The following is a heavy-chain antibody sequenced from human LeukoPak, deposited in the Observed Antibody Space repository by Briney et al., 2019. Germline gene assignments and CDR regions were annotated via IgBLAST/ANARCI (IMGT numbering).Heavy chain of an antibody. J-gene: IGHJ4*02. CDR1: GFTFSSYS. CDR2: INHSGST. D-gene: IGHD5-12*01. V-gene: IGHV4-34*01. Sequence: MTGGSLRLSCAASGFTFSSYSMNWVRQPPGKGLEWIGEINHSGSTNYNPSLKSRVTISVDTSKNQFSLKLSSVTAADTAVYYCARVHSGYEDNFDYWGQGTLVTVSS. CDR3: ARVHSGYEDNFDY.